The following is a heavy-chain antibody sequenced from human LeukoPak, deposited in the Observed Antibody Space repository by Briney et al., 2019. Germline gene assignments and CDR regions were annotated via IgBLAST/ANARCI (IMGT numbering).Heavy chain of an antibody. D-gene: IGHD3-22*01. J-gene: IGHJ4*02. CDR3: ASGYYDSSGYREVDY. Sequence: AAVKVSCKASGYTFISYSISWVRQAPGQGLEWMGWISAYNGYTISAQRLQGRVTMTTDTSTSTAYMELRSLRSDDTAIYYCASGYYDSSGYREVDYWGQGTLVTVSS. CDR2: ISAYNGYT. V-gene: IGHV1-18*01. CDR1: GYTFISYS.